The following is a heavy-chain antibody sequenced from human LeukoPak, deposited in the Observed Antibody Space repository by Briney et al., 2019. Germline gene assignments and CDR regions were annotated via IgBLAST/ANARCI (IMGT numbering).Heavy chain of an antibody. Sequence: PGGSLRLSRAASGFTFSSYVMTWFRQAPGKGLGWVSTITGGGGSTYYADSVKGRFTISRDNSKDTLYLLMNSLRAEDTAVYYCAKGVFATPGAPWGQGTLVTVSS. CDR1: GFTFSSYV. D-gene: IGHD6-13*01. CDR2: ITGGGGST. V-gene: IGHV3-23*01. CDR3: AKGVFATPGAP. J-gene: IGHJ5*02.